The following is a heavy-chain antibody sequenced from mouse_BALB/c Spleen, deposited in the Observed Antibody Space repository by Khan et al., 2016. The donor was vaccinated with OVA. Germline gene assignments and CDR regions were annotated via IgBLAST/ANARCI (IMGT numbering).Heavy chain of an antibody. V-gene: IGHV2-6-5*01. Sequence: QVQLKQSGPGLVAPSQSLSITCTVSGFSLTDYGVSWIRQPPGKGLEWLGVIWGGGSTYYNSALKSRLSISKDNSKSQVFLKMNSLQTDDTALYYCAKGVWSYYFALDYWGQGTSVTVAS. CDR3: AKGVWSYYFALDY. CDR2: IWGGGST. J-gene: IGHJ4*01. D-gene: IGHD2-10*02. CDR1: GFSLTDYG.